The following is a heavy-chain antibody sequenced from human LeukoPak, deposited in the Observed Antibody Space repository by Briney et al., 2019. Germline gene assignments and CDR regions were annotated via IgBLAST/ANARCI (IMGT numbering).Heavy chain of an antibody. Sequence: GASVKVSCKVSGYTLTELSMHWVRQAPGKGLEWMGGFDPEDGETIYAQKFQGRVTMTEDTSTDTAYMELSSLTSDDTAVYYCATRLGSHYLNPVDYWGQGTLVTVSS. CDR3: ATRLGSHYLNPVDY. CDR2: FDPEDGET. J-gene: IGHJ4*02. CDR1: GYTLTELS. D-gene: IGHD1-26*01. V-gene: IGHV1-24*01.